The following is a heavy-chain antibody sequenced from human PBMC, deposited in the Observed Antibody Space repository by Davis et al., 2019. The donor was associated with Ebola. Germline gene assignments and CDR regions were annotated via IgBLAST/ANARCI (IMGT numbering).Heavy chain of an antibody. CDR3: ARDTSCTTTSCYVHYSGMDV. D-gene: IGHD2-2*01. J-gene: IGHJ6*04. CDR2: IKQDGSEK. Sequence: PGGSLRLSCVASGFTFSSYWMSWVRQAPGKGLEWVGNIKQDGSEKYYVDSVKGRFSISRDNAKKSLYLQMKSLRAEDTAVYYCARDTSCTTTSCYVHYSGMDVWGKGTTVTVSS. V-gene: IGHV3-7*01. CDR1: GFTFSSYW.